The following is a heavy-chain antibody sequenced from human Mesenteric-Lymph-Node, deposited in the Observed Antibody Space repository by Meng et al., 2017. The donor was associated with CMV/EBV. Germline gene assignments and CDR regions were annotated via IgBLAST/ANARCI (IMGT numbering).Heavy chain of an antibody. CDR3: ARGGQLLGGFDP. Sequence: SETLSLTCTVSGGSISSSSYYWGWIRQPPGKGLEWIGSIYYSGSTYYNPSLKSRVTISVDTSKNQFSLKLSSLTAADTAVYYCARGGQLLGGFDPWGQGIMVTVSS. V-gene: IGHV4-39*07. D-gene: IGHD6-13*01. CDR1: GGSISSSSYY. CDR2: IYYSGST. J-gene: IGHJ5*02.